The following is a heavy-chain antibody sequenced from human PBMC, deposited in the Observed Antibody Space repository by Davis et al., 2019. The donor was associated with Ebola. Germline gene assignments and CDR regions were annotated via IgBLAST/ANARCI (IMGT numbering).Heavy chain of an antibody. CDR2: INPNSGGT. J-gene: IGHJ6*02. CDR1: GYTFTGYY. Sequence: ASVKVSCKASGYTFTGYYMHWVRQAPGQGLEWMGRINPNSGGTNYAQKFQGRVTMTRDTSISTAYMERSRLRSDDTAVYYCARVEVGRYYYGMDVWGQGTTVTVSS. V-gene: IGHV1-2*06. D-gene: IGHD3-10*01. CDR3: ARVEVGRYYYGMDV.